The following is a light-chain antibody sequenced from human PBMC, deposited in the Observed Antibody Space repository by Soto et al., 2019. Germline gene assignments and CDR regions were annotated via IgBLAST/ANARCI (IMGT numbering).Light chain of an antibody. J-gene: IGLJ1*01. Sequence: QSVLTQPPSASGTPGQRVTISCSGSNSNIGSNTVNWYQQVPGTAPKLLIYSNNQRPSGVPDRFSGYKSGTSASLAISGLQSEDEADYYCAEWDDSLNGYVFGAGTKVTVL. CDR3: AEWDDSLNGYV. V-gene: IGLV1-44*01. CDR2: SNN. CDR1: NSNIGSNT.